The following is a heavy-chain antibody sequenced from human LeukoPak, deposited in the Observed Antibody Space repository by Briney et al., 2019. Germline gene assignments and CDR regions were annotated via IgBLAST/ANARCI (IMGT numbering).Heavy chain of an antibody. CDR2: ITADNGNT. J-gene: IGHJ6*02. V-gene: IGHV1-8*02. Sequence: GASVKVSCKASGYTFTTYNINWVRQAPGQGLEWMGWITADNGNTNYAQKFQGRVTMTRNTSISTAYMELSSLRSEDTAVYYCARANTVTRYYYYGMDVWGQGTTVTVSS. D-gene: IGHD4-17*01. CDR3: ARANTVTRYYYYGMDV. CDR1: GYTFTTYN.